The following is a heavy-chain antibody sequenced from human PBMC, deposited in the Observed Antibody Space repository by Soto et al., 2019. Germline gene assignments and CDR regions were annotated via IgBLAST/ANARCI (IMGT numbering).Heavy chain of an antibody. V-gene: IGHV3-23*01. Sequence: GGSLRLSCAASGFTFSSYAMSWVRQAPGKGLEWVSAISGSGGSTYYADSVKGRFTISRDNSKNTLYLQMNSLRAEDTAVYYCAKVPVPRSSGWGFNVVLLDYWGQGTLVTVSS. J-gene: IGHJ4*02. D-gene: IGHD6-19*01. CDR3: AKVPVPRSSGWGFNVVLLDY. CDR2: ISGSGGST. CDR1: GFTFSSYA.